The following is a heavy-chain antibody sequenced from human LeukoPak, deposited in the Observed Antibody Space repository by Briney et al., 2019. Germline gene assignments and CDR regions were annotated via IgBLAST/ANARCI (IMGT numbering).Heavy chain of an antibody. Sequence: GGSLRLSCAASGFTFSSYSMTWVRQAPGKGLEWVSSISSSSSYIYYADSVKGRFTISRDNDKNSLYLQMNSLRADDTAVYYCARAKADTAMVPFDYWGQGTLATVSS. V-gene: IGHV3-21*01. CDR1: GFTFSSYS. CDR3: ARAKADTAMVPFDY. D-gene: IGHD5-18*01. CDR2: ISSSSSYI. J-gene: IGHJ4*02.